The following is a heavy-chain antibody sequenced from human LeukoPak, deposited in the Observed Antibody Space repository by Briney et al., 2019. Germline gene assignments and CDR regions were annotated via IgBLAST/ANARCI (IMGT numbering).Heavy chain of an antibody. CDR3: ARAGYSSSWYRGGYYYMDV. J-gene: IGHJ6*03. Sequence: SETLSLTCTVSGYSISSGYYWGWIRQPPGKGLEWIGYIYYSGSTNYNPSLKSRVTISVDTSKNQFSLKLSSVTAADTAVYYCARAGYSSSWYRGGYYYMDVWGKGTTVTISS. CDR1: GYSISSGYY. V-gene: IGHV4-61*01. CDR2: IYYSGST. D-gene: IGHD6-13*01.